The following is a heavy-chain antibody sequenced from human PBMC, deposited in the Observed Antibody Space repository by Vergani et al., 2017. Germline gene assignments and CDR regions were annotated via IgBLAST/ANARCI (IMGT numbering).Heavy chain of an antibody. D-gene: IGHD2-21*01. Sequence: QVQLQQWGAGLLKPSETLSLTCAVYGGSFSGYYWSWIRQPPGKGLEWIGEINHSGSTNYNPSLKSRVTISVDTSKNQFSLKLSSVTAADTAVYYCASNGGGGADYWGQGTLVTVSS. V-gene: IGHV4-34*01. CDR3: ASNGGGGADY. CDR1: GGSFSGYY. J-gene: IGHJ4*02. CDR2: INHSGST.